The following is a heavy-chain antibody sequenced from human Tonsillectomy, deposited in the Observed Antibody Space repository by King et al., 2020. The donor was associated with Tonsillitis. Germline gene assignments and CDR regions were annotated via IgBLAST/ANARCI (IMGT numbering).Heavy chain of an antibody. Sequence: VQLVESGAEVKKPGASVKVSCKASGYTFTGYYMHWVRQAPGQGLEWMGWINPNSGGTNYAQKFQGRVTMTRDTSISTAYMELSRLRSDDTAVYYCAEPSIVVVPAAIGAYYYGMDVWGQGTTVTVSS. CDR2: INPNSGGT. J-gene: IGHJ6*02. D-gene: IGHD2-2*01. CDR3: AEPSIVVVPAAIGAYYYGMDV. V-gene: IGHV1-2*02. CDR1: GYTFTGYY.